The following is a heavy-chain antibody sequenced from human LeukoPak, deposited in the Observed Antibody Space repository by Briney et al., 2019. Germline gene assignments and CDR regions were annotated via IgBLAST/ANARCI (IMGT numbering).Heavy chain of an antibody. CDR2: ISAYNGNT. D-gene: IGHD3-22*01. V-gene: IGHV1-18*01. J-gene: IGHJ4*02. CDR3: ARAITMIVVVSFDY. Sequence: GASVKVSCKASGYTFTSYGISWVRQAPGQGLEWMGWISAYNGNTNYAQKLQGRVTMTTDTSTSTAYMELRSLRSDDTAVYYCARAITMIVVVSFDYWGQGTLVTLSS. CDR1: GYTFTSYG.